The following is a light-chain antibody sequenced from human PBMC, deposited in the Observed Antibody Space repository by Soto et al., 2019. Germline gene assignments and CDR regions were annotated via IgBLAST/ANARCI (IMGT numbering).Light chain of an antibody. CDR1: QDISSY. Sequence: IPLTQAPSPLSASVGDRVTHTFRASQDISSYVAWYQQKPGKGPKLLIYAASTLQSGVPSRFSGSGSGTDFTLTINSLQPEDFATYYCQQGNSYPRTFGPGTKVDIK. J-gene: IGKJ3*01. V-gene: IGKV1-9*01. CDR3: QQGNSYPRT. CDR2: AAS.